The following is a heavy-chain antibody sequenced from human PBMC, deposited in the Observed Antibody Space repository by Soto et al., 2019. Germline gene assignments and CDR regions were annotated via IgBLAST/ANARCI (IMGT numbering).Heavy chain of an antibody. D-gene: IGHD1-26*01. CDR2: ISDGGTST. CDR1: GFTFSTYD. J-gene: IGHJ3*02. CDR3: AKVGPESGSYYSAFDI. Sequence: EVQLLESGGGLVQPGGSLRLSCAASGFTFSTYDMSWVRQAPGKGLEWVSAISDGGTSTYYADSVKGRFTISRDNSENTLFLQMNSLRAEDTAVYYCAKVGPESGSYYSAFDIWGQGTMVTVSS. V-gene: IGHV3-23*01.